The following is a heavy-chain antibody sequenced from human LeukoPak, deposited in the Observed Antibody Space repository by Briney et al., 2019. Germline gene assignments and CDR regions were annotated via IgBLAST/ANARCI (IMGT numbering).Heavy chain of an antibody. D-gene: IGHD7-27*01. CDR3: ARDKMTGDSFFDF. CDR1: GFTFSSYW. Sequence: GGSLRPSCAASGFTFSSYWMSWVRQAPGKGLEWVAHIKQDGSEKNYVDSVKGRFTISRDNAKNSVLLQMDGLRAEDSAVYYCARDKMTGDSFFDFWGQGALVTVSS. J-gene: IGHJ4*02. V-gene: IGHV3-7*01. CDR2: IKQDGSEK.